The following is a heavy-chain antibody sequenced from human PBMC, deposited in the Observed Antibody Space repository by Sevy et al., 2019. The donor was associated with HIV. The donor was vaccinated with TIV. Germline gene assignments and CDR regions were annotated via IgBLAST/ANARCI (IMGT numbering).Heavy chain of an antibody. CDR3: AKRGGVPMFGVFTPFDS. V-gene: IGHV3-23*01. CDR2: MLGTGGDT. CDR1: GFTFSSYA. Sequence: GGSLRLSCAASGFTFSSYAMSWVRQAPGKGLEWVSAMLGTGGDTYYADSVKGRFTISRDNSKNTLYLQMNNLRAEDTTVYYSAKRGGVPMFGVFTPFDSWGQGTLVTVSS. J-gene: IGHJ4*02. D-gene: IGHD3-3*01.